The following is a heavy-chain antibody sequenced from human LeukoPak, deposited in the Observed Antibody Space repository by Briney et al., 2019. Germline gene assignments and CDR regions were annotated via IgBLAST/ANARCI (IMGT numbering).Heavy chain of an antibody. CDR2: IHSDGSST. V-gene: IGHV3-74*01. CDR3: ARDRGSGWFYFDY. J-gene: IGHJ4*02. Sequence: PGGSLRLSCADSGFTFSTYWMHWVRQVPGKGLVWVSRIHSDGSSTNYADSVRGRFTISRDNAKNTVYLQMNSLRVEDTAVYYCARDRGSGWFYFDYWGQGTLVTVSS. CDR1: GFTFSTYW. D-gene: IGHD6-19*01.